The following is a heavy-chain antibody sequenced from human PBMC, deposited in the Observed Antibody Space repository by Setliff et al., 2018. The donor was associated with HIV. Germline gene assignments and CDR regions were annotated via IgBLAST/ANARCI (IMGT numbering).Heavy chain of an antibody. Sequence: GGSLRLSCAASGFTFSSYWMTWVRQAPGKGLEWVANIKQDGSEKDYVDSVKGRFTISRDNSKNTLFLQMNSLRAEDTAIYYCAKGGDDYYYYFMDVWGKGTTVTVSS. V-gene: IGHV3-7*01. CDR1: GFTFSSYW. J-gene: IGHJ6*03. D-gene: IGHD4-17*01. CDR2: IKQDGSEK. CDR3: AKGGDDYYYYFMDV.